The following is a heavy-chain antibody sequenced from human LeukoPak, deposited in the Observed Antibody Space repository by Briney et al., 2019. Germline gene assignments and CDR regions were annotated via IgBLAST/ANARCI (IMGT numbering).Heavy chain of an antibody. CDR3: ARGWAFYYYGMDV. D-gene: IGHD1-26*01. Sequence: PETLSLTCTVSGGSISSYYWSWIRQPPGKGLEWIGYIYYSGSTNYNPSLKSRVTISVDTSKNQFSLKLSSVTAADTAVYYCARGWAFYYYGMDVWGQGTTVTVSS. V-gene: IGHV4-59*01. CDR1: GGSISSYY. CDR2: IYYSGST. J-gene: IGHJ6*02.